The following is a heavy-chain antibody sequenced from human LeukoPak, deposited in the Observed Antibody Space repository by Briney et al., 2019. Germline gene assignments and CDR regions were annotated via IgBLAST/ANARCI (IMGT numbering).Heavy chain of an antibody. D-gene: IGHD3-3*01. CDR3: AGLEDYYYYMDV. Sequence: KPGGSLRLSCAASGFTFSSYSMNRVRQAPGKGLEWVSSISSSSSYIYYADSVKGRFTISRDNAKNSLYLQMNSLRAEDTAVYYCAGLEDYYYYMDVWGKGTTVTVSS. CDR1: GFTFSSYS. V-gene: IGHV3-21*01. CDR2: ISSSSSYI. J-gene: IGHJ6*03.